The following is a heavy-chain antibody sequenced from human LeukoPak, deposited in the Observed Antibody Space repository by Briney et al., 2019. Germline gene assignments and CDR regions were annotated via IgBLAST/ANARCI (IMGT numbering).Heavy chain of an antibody. CDR3: ARLGGYTYPDY. V-gene: IGHV4-39*01. CDR1: VDSISSSSYY. Sequence: SETLSLTCTVSVDSISSSSYYWGWIRQPPGKGLEWIGSIYYSGSTYYNPSLKSRVTISVDTSKNQFSLKLSSVTAADSAVYYCARLGGYTYPDYWGQGTLVTVSS. CDR2: IYYSGST. D-gene: IGHD3-16*01. J-gene: IGHJ4*02.